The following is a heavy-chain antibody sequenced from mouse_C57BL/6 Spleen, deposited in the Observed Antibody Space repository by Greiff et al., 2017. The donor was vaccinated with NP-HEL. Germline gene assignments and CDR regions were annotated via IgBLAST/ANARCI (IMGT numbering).Heavy chain of an antibody. D-gene: IGHD4-1*01. J-gene: IGHJ3*01. Sequence: EVKLVESGGGLVKPGGSLKLSCAASGFTFSDYGMHWVRQAPEKGLEWVAYISSGSSTIYYADTVKGRFTISRDNAKNTLFLQMTSLRSEDTAMYYCANWEGFAYWGQGTLVTVSA. CDR3: ANWEGFAY. CDR1: GFTFSDYG. V-gene: IGHV5-17*01. CDR2: ISSGSSTI.